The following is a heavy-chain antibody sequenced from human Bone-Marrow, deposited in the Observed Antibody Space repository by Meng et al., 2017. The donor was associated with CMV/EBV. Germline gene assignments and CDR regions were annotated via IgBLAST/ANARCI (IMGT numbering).Heavy chain of an antibody. Sequence: YPFSDYGLSWVRQAPGQGLEWMGWISPYNDNKHYARKFRGRVTLTTDTSTSTSYMELTSLRSDDTAVYYCARDFGNYFPPQPIDFFGSWGQGTLVTVSS. D-gene: IGHD1-26*01. CDR1: YPFSDYG. J-gene: IGHJ5*02. V-gene: IGHV1-18*01. CDR3: ARDFGNYFPPQPIDFFGS. CDR2: ISPYNDNK.